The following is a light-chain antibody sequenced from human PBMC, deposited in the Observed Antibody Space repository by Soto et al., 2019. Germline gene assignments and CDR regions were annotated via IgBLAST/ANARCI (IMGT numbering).Light chain of an antibody. Sequence: QSALTQPASVSGSPGQSITIACTGTNTDVVGYNYVSWYQQHPMKAPKLIIYEVTKRPSGVSARFSGSKSANTASLTISGLQAEDEADYYCNSYTSTNTYVFGTGTKGTVL. CDR1: NTDVVGYNY. CDR3: NSYTSTNTYV. CDR2: EVT. V-gene: IGLV2-14*01. J-gene: IGLJ1*01.